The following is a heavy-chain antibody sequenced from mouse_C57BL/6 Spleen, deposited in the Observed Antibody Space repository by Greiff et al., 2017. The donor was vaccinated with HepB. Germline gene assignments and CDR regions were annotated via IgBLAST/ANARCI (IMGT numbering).Heavy chain of an antibody. Sequence: SGPELVKPGASVKIPCKASGYTFTDYNMDWVKQSHGKSLEWIGDINPNNGGTIYNQKFKGKATLTVDKSSSTAYMELRSLTSEDTAVYYCALRPWFAYWGQGTLVTVSA. D-gene: IGHD2-12*01. V-gene: IGHV1-18*01. CDR1: GYTFTDYN. J-gene: IGHJ3*01. CDR2: INPNNGGT. CDR3: ALRPWFAY.